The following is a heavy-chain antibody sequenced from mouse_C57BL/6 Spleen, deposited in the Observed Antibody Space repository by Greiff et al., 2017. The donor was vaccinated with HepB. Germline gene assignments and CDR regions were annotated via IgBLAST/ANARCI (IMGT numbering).Heavy chain of an antibody. J-gene: IGHJ2*01. CDR3: AREITTVVGYYFDY. CDR2: IYPSDSET. V-gene: IGHV1-61*01. D-gene: IGHD1-1*01. CDR1: GYTFTSYW. Sequence: VQLQQPGAELVRPGSSVKLSCKASGYTFTSYWMDWVKQRPGQGLEWIGNIYPSDSETHYNQKFKDKATLTVDKSSSTAYMQLSSLTSEDSAVYYCAREITTVVGYYFDYWGQGTTLTVSS.